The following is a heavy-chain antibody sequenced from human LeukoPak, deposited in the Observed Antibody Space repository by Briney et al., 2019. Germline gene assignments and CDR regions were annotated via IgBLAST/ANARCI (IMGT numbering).Heavy chain of an antibody. CDR2: IKEDGSEK. CDR1: GFTFSNYW. J-gene: IGHJ4*02. V-gene: IGHV3-7*05. D-gene: IGHD3-10*01. Sequence: GGSLRLSCEASGFTFSNYWMSWVRQAPGKGLEWVASIKEDGSEKYYVDSVRGRFTISRDNAKNSLSLQMNSLRAEDTAVYYCAKDPSDLGGSGSNNYFDCWGQGTLVTVSS. CDR3: AKDPSDLGGSGSNNYFDC.